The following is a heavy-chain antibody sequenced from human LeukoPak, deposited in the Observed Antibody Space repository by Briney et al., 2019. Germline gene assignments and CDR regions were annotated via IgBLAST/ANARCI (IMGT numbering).Heavy chain of an antibody. CDR3: AGGPGGSPAPFGFDY. CDR1: GGTFRSFT. CDR2: IIPMFGAT. V-gene: IGHV1-69*01. J-gene: IGHJ4*02. D-gene: IGHD1-26*01. Sequence: ASVKVSCKASGGTFRSFTINWVRQAPGQGLEWMGGIIPMFGATNYAQKFQGGVTITADESTSTAYMELSSLRSEDTAVYFCAGGPGGSPAPFGFDYWGQGTLVTVSS.